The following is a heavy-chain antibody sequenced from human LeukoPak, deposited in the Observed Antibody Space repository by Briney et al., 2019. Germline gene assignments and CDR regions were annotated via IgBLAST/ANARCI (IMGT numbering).Heavy chain of an antibody. V-gene: IGHV3-23*01. CDR2: ISGSGGST. J-gene: IGHJ4*02. Sequence: GGSLRLSCVASGFTFSNYNMNWVRQAPGKGLEWVSAISGSGGSTYYADSVKGRFTISRDNSKNTLYLQMNSLRAEDTAVYYCAKTPGSPASGYYDYWGQGTLVTVSS. D-gene: IGHD3-22*01. CDR3: AKTPGSPASGYYDY. CDR1: GFTFSNYN.